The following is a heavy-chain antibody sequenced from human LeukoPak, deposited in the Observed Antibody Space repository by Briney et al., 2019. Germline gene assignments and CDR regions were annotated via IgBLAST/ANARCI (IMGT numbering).Heavy chain of an antibody. D-gene: IGHD3-22*01. J-gene: IGHJ4*02. Sequence: SETLSLTCTVSGGSISSHYWSWIRQPAGKGLEWIGRIYTSGSTNYNPSLKSRVTMSVDTSKNQFSLKLSSVTAADTAVYYCARVNPYYDSSGTLDYWGQGTLVTVSS. CDR2: IYTSGST. CDR1: GGSISSHY. CDR3: ARVNPYYDSSGTLDY. V-gene: IGHV4-4*07.